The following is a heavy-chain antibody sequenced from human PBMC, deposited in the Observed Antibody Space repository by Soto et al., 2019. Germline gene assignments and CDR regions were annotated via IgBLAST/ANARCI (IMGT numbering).Heavy chain of an antibody. CDR2: IIPIFATA. CDR1: GGTFSSYA. D-gene: IGHD3-10*01. V-gene: IGHV1-69*06. J-gene: IGHJ6*02. CDR3: ARAMVRGVQRYGMDV. Sequence: GASVKVSCKASGGTFSSYAISWVRQAPGQGLEWMGGIIPIFATANYAQKFQGRVTITADKSTSTAYMELSSLRSEDTAVYYCARAMVRGVQRYGMDVWGQGTTVTVSS.